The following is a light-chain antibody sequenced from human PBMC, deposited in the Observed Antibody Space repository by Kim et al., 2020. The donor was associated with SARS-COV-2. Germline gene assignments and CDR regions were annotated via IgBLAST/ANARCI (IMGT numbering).Light chain of an antibody. J-gene: IGLJ2*01. Sequence: QSALTQPASVSGSPGQSITISCTGFSNKYVSWYQQHPGKVPKLIIYNVSNRPSGVSKRFSGSQSGNAASLTISHLQAEDEADYYCSSYTSSATGVFGGGTKDTVL. CDR2: NVS. CDR1: SNKY. V-gene: IGLV2-14*03. CDR3: SSYTSSATGV.